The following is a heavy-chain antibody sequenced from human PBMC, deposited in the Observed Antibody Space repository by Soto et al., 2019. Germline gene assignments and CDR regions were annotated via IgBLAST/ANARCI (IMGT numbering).Heavy chain of an antibody. CDR2: IIPIFGTA. V-gene: IGHV1-69*06. J-gene: IGHJ6*02. Sequence: QVQLVQSGAEVKKPGSSVKVSCKASGGTFSSYAISWVRQAPGQGLEWMGGIIPIFGTANYAQKFQGRVTSTADKSTSTGYMELSSLRSEDTAVYYCARTIVVVPAAPHYYYYYGMDVWGQGTTVTVSS. CDR3: ARTIVVVPAAPHYYYYYGMDV. D-gene: IGHD2-2*01. CDR1: GGTFSSYA.